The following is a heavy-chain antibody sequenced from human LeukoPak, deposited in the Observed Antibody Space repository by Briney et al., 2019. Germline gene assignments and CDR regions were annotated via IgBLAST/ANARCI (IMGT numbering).Heavy chain of an antibody. CDR2: VYQSGTT. Sequence: PSETLFLTCTVSGFSINSGHYWGWARPPPGAGLEWIGSVYQSGTTYYNPSLKSRVTTSVDMSKNQFSLRLRPVTAADTAVYYCARIFIRNGYSSYFDCWGQGTLVTVSS. CDR1: GFSINSGHY. CDR3: ARIFIRNGYSSYFDC. V-gene: IGHV4-38-2*02. J-gene: IGHJ4*02. D-gene: IGHD5-18*01.